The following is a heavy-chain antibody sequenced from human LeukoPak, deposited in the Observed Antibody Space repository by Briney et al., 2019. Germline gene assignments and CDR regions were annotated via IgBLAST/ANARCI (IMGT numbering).Heavy chain of an antibody. D-gene: IGHD3-10*01. Sequence: SETLSLTCAVSGGSISSGGYYWSWIRQPPGKGLEWIGYIYHSGSTYYNPSLKSRVTISVDRSKNQFSLKLSSVTAADTAVYYCARASYGSGSCVDYWGQGTLVTVSS. CDR1: GGSISSGGYY. CDR3: ARASYGSGSCVDY. CDR2: IYHSGST. V-gene: IGHV4-30-2*01. J-gene: IGHJ4*02.